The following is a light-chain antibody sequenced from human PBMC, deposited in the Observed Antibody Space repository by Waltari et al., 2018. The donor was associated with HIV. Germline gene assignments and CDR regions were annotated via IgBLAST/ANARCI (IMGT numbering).Light chain of an antibody. J-gene: IGLJ3*02. CDR1: SSNVGSNI. V-gene: IGLV1-44*01. Sequence: QSVLTQPPSASGTPGQRVSISCSGSSSNVGSNIVNWYQHLPGTAPKLLIFSNSLRPSGVPVRFSCSRSGTSASLAISGLQAEDEADYYCVAWDDSLSGWVFGGGTKLTVL. CDR3: VAWDDSLSGWV. CDR2: SNS.